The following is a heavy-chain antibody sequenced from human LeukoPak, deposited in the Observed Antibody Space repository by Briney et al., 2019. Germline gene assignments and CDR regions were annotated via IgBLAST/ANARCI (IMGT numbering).Heavy chain of an antibody. D-gene: IGHD4-17*01. CDR3: ARGGRTTWHGMDV. J-gene: IGHJ6*02. CDR1: GLTLSNYW. CDR2: MNSDGSGT. V-gene: IGHV3-74*01. Sequence: PGGSLRLSCAASGLTLSNYWMHWVRQAPGKGLVWVSRMNSDGSGTSYADSVKGRFTISRDNAKNTLYLQMNSLRAEDTGVYYCARGGRTTWHGMDVWGQGTTVTVSS.